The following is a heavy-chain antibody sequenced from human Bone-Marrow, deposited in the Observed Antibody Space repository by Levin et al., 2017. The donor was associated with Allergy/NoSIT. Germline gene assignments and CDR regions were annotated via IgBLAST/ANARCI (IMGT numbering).Heavy chain of an antibody. V-gene: IGHV3-15*01. CDR2: IKSKTDGGTT. CDR1: GFTFSNAW. CDR3: TTGAGQLEGY. D-gene: IGHD6-13*01. Sequence: GESLKISCAASGFTFSNAWMSWVRQAPGKGLEWVGRIKSKTDGGTTDYAAPVKGRFTISRDDSKNTLYLQMNSLKTEDTAVYYCTTGAGQLEGYWGQGTLVTVSS. J-gene: IGHJ4*02.